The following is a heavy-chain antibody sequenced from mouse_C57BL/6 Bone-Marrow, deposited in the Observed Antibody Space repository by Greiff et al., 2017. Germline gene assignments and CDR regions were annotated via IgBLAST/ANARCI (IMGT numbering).Heavy chain of an antibody. CDR3: ARRGGWLLGFAY. Sequence: QVQLQQPGAELVMPGASVKLSCKASGYTFTSYWMHWVKPRPGQGLEWIGEIDPSDSYTNYNQKFKGKFTLTVDKSSSTAYMQLSSLTSADSAVYYCARRGGWLLGFAYWGQGTLVTGSA. D-gene: IGHD2-3*01. CDR1: GYTFTSYW. J-gene: IGHJ3*01. CDR2: IDPSDSYT. V-gene: IGHV1-69*01.